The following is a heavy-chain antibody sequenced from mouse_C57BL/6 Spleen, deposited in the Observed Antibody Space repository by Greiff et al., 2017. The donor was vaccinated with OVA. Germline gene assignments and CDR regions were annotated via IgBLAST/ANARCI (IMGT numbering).Heavy chain of an antibody. Sequence: QVQLKESGPGILQPSQTLSLTCSFSGFSLSTFGMGVVWIRQPSGMGLEWLAHIWWDDDKYYNPALKSRLTISTDTSKNQVFLKIAHVDTADTATYCCARVGGYDVGAWCAYWGQGTLVTVSA. CDR2: IWWDDDK. J-gene: IGHJ3*01. CDR1: GFSLSTFGMG. V-gene: IGHV8-8*01. CDR3: ARVGGYDVGAWCAY. D-gene: IGHD2-2*01.